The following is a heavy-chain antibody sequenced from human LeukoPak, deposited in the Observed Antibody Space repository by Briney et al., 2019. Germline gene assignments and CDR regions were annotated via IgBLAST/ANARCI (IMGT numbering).Heavy chain of an antibody. CDR1: GGSISSYY. D-gene: IGHD3-10*01. V-gene: IGHV4-4*07. Sequence: PSETLSLTCTVSGGSISSYYWSWIRQPAGKGLEWIGRIYTSGSTNYNPSLKSRVTISVDTSKDQFSLRLRSVTAADTAVYYCARSTVRGDFDYWGQGTLVTVSS. J-gene: IGHJ4*02. CDR2: IYTSGST. CDR3: ARSTVRGDFDY.